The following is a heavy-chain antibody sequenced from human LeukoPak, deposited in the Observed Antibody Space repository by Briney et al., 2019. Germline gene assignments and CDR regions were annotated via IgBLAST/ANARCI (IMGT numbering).Heavy chain of an antibody. CDR2: IYYSGST. J-gene: IGHJ3*02. CDR3: ARYSYGYNAFDI. V-gene: IGHV4-31*03. CDR1: GGSISSGGYY. D-gene: IGHD5-18*01. Sequence: PSETLSLTCTVSGGSISSGGYYWSWIRQHPGKGLEWIGYIYYSGSTYYNPSLKSRVTISVDTSKNQFSLKLSSVTAADTAVYYCARYSYGYNAFDIWGQGTMVTVSS.